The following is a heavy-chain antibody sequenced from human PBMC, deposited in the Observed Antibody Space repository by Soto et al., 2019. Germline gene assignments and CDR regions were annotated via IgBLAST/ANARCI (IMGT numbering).Heavy chain of an antibody. CDR2: IRGFSPYT. D-gene: IGHD3-10*01. J-gene: IGHJ4*02. Sequence: GGSLRLSCVASGFTFRSYTMNWVRQAPGKGLEWVSAIRGFSPYTFYADSVKGRFTISRDNAKNSLYLQMNSLRSEDTAVYYCARSITMVRGVMAYWGQGTLVTVSS. CDR1: GFTFRSYT. CDR3: ARSITMVRGVMAY. V-gene: IGHV3-21*04.